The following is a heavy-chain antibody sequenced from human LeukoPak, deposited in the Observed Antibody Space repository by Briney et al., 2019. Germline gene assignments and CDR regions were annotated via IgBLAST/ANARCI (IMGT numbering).Heavy chain of an antibody. Sequence: SETLSLTCTVSGGSISNYYWNWIRHPPGKGVEGCGYIYFTGSTNYNLSLKSRLTISLYTSKNQFSLKLSSVTAADTATYYCARGRWLQFSDWGPGTLVTVSS. D-gene: IGHD5-24*01. V-gene: IGHV4-59*01. CDR3: ARGRWLQFSD. CDR1: GGSISNYY. CDR2: IYFTGST. J-gene: IGHJ4*02.